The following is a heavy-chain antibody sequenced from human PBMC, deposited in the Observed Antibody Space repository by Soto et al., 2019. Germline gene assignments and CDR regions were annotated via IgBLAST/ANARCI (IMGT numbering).Heavy chain of an antibody. J-gene: IGHJ6*02. CDR2: VSYDGNKK. Sequence: PGGSLRLSCVASGVTFRSYGLHWVRQAPGKGLEWVAVVSYDGNKKYYGDSVKGRLTISRDNSRNTVYLQMNSLRAEDTAVYYCVKDLALYSSSVNTLTGDYYYYGMDVWGQGTTVTVS. CDR3: VKDLALYSSSVNTLTGDYYYYGMDV. V-gene: IGHV3-30*18. D-gene: IGHD6-13*01. CDR1: GVTFRSYG.